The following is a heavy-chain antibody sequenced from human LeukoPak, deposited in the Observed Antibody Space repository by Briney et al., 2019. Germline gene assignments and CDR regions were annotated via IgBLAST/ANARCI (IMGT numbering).Heavy chain of an antibody. V-gene: IGHV4-59*02. CDR3: ARRRVPPEIFDD. J-gene: IGHJ4*02. CDR1: GGSVSGYY. D-gene: IGHD1-14*01. CDR2: IYYTGST. Sequence: SETLSLTCTVSGGSVSGYYWSWIRQSPGKGLEWIGYIYYTGSTNYNASLQNRVTMSVDTSKNQLSLKMTSLTTADTAVYYCARRRVPPEIFDDWGQGTLVTVSS.